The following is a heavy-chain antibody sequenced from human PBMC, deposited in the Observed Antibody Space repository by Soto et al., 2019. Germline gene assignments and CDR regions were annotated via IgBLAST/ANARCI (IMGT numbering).Heavy chain of an antibody. V-gene: IGHV1-46*01. D-gene: IGHD5-12*01. Sequence: ASVKVSCKASGYTFTSYYMHWVRQAPGQGLEWMGIINPSGGSTSYAQKFQGRINMTRDTSTSTVYMELSSLSSEDTAVYYCARVHRGPVRKVATISFDYWGQGTLVTVSS. CDR2: INPSGGST. J-gene: IGHJ4*02. CDR3: ARVHRGPVRKVATISFDY. CDR1: GYTFTSYY.